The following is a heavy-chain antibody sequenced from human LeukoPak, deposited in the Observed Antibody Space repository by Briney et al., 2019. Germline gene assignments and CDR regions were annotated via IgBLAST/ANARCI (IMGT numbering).Heavy chain of an antibody. CDR1: GFTFSSYE. Sequence: GGSLRLSCAASGFTFSSYEMNWVRQAPGKGLEWVSYTSRGGSTVYYADSVKGRFTISRDNAKNSLYLQMNSLRAEDTAVYYCARSPDYGNYGDYFDYWGQGTLVTVSS. CDR2: TSRGGSTV. V-gene: IGHV3-48*03. CDR3: ARSPDYGNYGDYFDY. D-gene: IGHD4-11*01. J-gene: IGHJ4*02.